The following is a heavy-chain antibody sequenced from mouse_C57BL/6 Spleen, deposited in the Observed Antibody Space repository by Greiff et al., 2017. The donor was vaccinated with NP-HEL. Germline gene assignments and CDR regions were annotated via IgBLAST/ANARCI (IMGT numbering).Heavy chain of an antibody. CDR3: ARGNYGSEASFAY. V-gene: IGHV1-81*01. CDR2: IYPRSGNT. D-gene: IGHD1-1*01. CDR1: GYTFTSYG. Sequence: VQLQESGAELARPGASVKLSCKASGYTFTSYGISWVKQRTGQGLEWIGEIYPRSGNTYYNEKFKGKATLTADKSSSTAYMELRSLTSEDSAVYFCARGNYGSEASFAYWGQGTLVTVSA. J-gene: IGHJ3*01.